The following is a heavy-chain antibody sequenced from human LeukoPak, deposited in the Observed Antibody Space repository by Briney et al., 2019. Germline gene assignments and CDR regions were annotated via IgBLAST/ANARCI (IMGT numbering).Heavy chain of an antibody. Sequence: PGRSLRLSCAASGFTFSSYAMSWVRQAPGKGLEWVSAISGSGGSTYYADSVKGRFTISRDNSKNTLYLQMNSLRAEDTAVYYCAKSIVATIFYFDYWGQGTLVTVSS. CDR2: ISGSGGST. CDR3: AKSIVATIFYFDY. D-gene: IGHD5-12*01. V-gene: IGHV3-23*01. CDR1: GFTFSSYA. J-gene: IGHJ4*02.